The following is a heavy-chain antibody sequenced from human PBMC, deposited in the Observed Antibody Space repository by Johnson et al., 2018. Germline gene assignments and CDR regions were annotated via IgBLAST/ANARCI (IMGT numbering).Heavy chain of an antibody. J-gene: IGHJ6*03. CDR1: GYTFTTYS. CDR2: INAGKGNT. CDR3: ARDMKYYYYDMDV. D-gene: IGHD3-16*01. V-gene: IGHV1-3*01. Sequence: QVQLVQSGAEVKKPGASVKVSCKASGYTFTTYSMHWVRQAPGQRLEWMGWINAGKGNTKYSQKFQGRVSITRDTSASTAYMERSSLRSEDTAVYYLARDMKYYYYDMDVWGKGTTVTVSS.